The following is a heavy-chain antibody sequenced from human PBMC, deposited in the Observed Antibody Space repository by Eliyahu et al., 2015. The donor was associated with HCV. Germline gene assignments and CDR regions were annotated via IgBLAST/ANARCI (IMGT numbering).Heavy chain of an antibody. D-gene: IGHD3-3*01. J-gene: IGHJ4*02. CDR1: GFTFSSYG. Sequence: QVQLVESGGGVVQPGRSLRLSCAASGFTFSSYGMHWVRQGPGKGLEWVAMTYYDGSDQYYRDSVKGRFTISRDNSKNTVYLQMNSLRAGDTAVYYCARDMGSGLTTSIDFWGQGTLVTVSS. CDR3: ARDMGSGLTTSIDF. V-gene: IGHV3-33*01. CDR2: TYYDGSDQ.